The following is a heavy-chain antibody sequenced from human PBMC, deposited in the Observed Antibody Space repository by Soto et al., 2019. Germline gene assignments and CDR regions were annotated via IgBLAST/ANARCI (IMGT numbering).Heavy chain of an antibody. V-gene: IGHV4-59*01. Sequence: SETLSLTCTVSGGSMSRYYWTWIRQPPGKGLEWIGNIHYTGSTNYNPSLKSRVTILLGTSTSQFSLKVSSVTAADTAVYYCARGLTISSTDGPLDPWGHGTLVTVS. D-gene: IGHD1-1*01. CDR3: ARGLTISSTDGPLDP. CDR2: IHYTGST. J-gene: IGHJ5*02. CDR1: GGSMSRYY.